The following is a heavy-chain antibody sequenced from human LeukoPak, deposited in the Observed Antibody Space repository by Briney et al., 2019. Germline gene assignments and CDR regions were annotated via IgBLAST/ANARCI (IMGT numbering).Heavy chain of an antibody. CDR3: AKDGDQYYDSSGYYGPFDY. D-gene: IGHD3-22*01. V-gene: IGHV3-23*01. CDR2: ISGSGVRT. CDR1: GFTFSSYA. Sequence: GGSLRLSCPASGFTFSSYAMSWVRQAPGKGLEWVSIISGSGVRTNYADSVRGRFTISRDNSKNTLYLQMSSLRAEDTAVYYCAKDGDQYYDSSGYYGPFDYWGQGTLVTVSP. J-gene: IGHJ4*02.